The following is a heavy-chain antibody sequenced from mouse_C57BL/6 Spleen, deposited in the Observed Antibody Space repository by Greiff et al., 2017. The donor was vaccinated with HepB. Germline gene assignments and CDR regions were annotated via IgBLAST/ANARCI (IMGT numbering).Heavy chain of an antibody. J-gene: IGHJ1*03. D-gene: IGHD1-1*01. CDR2: IDPETGGT. V-gene: IGHV1-15*01. CDR1: GYTFTDYE. CDR3: TRGLRGYWYFDV. Sequence: QVTLKESGAELVRPGASVTLSCKASGYTFTDYEMHWVKQTPVHGLEWIGAIDPETGGTAYNQKFKGKAILTADKSSSTAYMELRSLTSEDSAVYYCTRGLRGYWYFDVWGTGTTVTVSS.